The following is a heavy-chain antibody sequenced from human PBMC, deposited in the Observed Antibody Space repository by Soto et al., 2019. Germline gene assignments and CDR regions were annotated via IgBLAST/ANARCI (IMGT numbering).Heavy chain of an antibody. V-gene: IGHV3-23*01. Sequence: VQLLESGGALVQPGGALRLSCAASGFTFRSQNMNWVRQAPGQGLEWVSAISGGGDYTYHADSVKGRFTISRDNSKNTLYLQMDSLRAEDTAVYYCAKDLIANNGIWEPFDVWGQGTEVTVSS. CDR2: ISGGGDYT. CDR1: GFTFRSQN. D-gene: IGHD2-8*01. J-gene: IGHJ3*01. CDR3: AKDLIANNGIWEPFDV.